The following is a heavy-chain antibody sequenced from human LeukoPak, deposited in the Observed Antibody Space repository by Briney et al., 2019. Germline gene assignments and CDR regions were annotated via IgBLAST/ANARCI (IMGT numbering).Heavy chain of an antibody. CDR1: GFTFNTYT. V-gene: IGHV3-21*01. CDR2: ISSGTSYI. J-gene: IGHJ3*02. D-gene: IGHD1-26*01. CDR3: ARDPTSSWETAFDI. Sequence: GRSLRLSCAASGFTFNTYTMNWVRQAPGKGLEWVSSISSGTSYIYYADSVKGRFTISRDNAKNSLYLQMNSLRAEDTAVYYCARDPTSSWETAFDIWGQGTMVTVSS.